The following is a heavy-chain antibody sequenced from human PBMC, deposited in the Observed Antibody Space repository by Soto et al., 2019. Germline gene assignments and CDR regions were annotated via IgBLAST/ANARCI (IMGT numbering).Heavy chain of an antibody. Sequence: PSQTLSLTCATSGDSVSSNSAAWNWIRQSPSRGLEWLGRTYYRSKWYNDYAVSVKSRITINPDTSKNQFSLQLNSVTPEDTAVYYCARDPVLLWFGELFTYYYYGMDVWGQGTTVTVSS. D-gene: IGHD3-10*01. CDR3: ARDPVLLWFGELFTYYYYGMDV. CDR2: TYYRSKWYN. CDR1: GDSVSSNSAA. J-gene: IGHJ6*02. V-gene: IGHV6-1*01.